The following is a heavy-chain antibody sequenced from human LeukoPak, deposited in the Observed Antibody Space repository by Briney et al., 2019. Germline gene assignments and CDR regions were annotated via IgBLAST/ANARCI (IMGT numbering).Heavy chain of an antibody. V-gene: IGHV4-39*01. CDR2: GFYTGGT. CDR1: GDSIISNNYY. Sequence: SETLSLTCAVSGDSIISNNYYWGWVRQPPGKGLEWIGTGFYTGGTYYNPSLKSRVTLSIDTSKNQFSLKLTSVTAADTAVYFCARQNYYSYYMDVWGKGTTVTVSS. J-gene: IGHJ6*03. CDR3: ARQNYYSYYMDV.